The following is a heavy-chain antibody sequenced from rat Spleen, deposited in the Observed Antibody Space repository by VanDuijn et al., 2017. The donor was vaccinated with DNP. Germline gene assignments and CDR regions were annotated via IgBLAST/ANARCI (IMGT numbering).Heavy chain of an antibody. J-gene: IGHJ2*01. CDR1: GVNFTDYW. Sequence: EVKLVESGGGLVQPGRSLKLSCVASGVNFTDYWMGWVRQALGKGLEWIGQINKDSRTRNYIPSLKDKFTISRDNAQNTLYLQMSKLGSEDTAIYHCAKGPNYGGDSDYFDYWCQGVMVTVSS. D-gene: IGHD1-11*01. V-gene: IGHV4-2*01. CDR3: AKGPNYGGDSDYFDY. CDR2: INKDSRTR.